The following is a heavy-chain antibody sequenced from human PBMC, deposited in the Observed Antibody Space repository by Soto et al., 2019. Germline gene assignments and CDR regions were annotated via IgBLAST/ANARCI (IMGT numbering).Heavy chain of an antibody. CDR2: VYHTGDT. J-gene: IGHJ5*02. D-gene: IGHD2-21*02. V-gene: IGHV4-4*02. CDR3: AREIVTAGGNNYFDP. CDR1: GGTVASSHW. Sequence: SETLSLTCGVSGGTVASSHWWSWVRQSPGGGLEWIGNVYHTGDTNFNPSLQSRVTISVDKSNNQFSLRLNSLTAADTAVYFSAREIVTAGGNNYFDPWGPGTLVTVSS.